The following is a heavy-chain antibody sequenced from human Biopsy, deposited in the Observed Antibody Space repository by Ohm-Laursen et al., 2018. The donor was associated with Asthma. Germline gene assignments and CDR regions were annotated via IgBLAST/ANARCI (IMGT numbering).Heavy chain of an antibody. CDR1: GYSLTDLS. D-gene: IGHD4-17*01. CDR3: ASDFPKDYVRYNFQF. CDR2: HDHEEGGT. V-gene: IGHV1-24*01. J-gene: IGHJ4*02. Sequence: SVKVSCKISGYSLTDLSMHWVRQAPGQGLEWMGGHDHEEGGTVNARRFQGRVTMTEDTSTDTAYMELSSLSSEDTAVYYCASDFPKDYVRYNFQFWGQGTLVTVSS.